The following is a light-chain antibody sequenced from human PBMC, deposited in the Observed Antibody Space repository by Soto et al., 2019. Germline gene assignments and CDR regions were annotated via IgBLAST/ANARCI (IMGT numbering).Light chain of an antibody. J-gene: IGKJ2*01. Sequence: DIQMTQSPSTLSASVGDRVTITCRASQSISSWLAWYQQKPGKAPKLLIYDASSLESVVPSRFSGSGSGTEFTLTISSLQPDDFATSYCQQYNSYQYTFGQGTKLEIK. V-gene: IGKV1-5*01. CDR1: QSISSW. CDR3: QQYNSYQYT. CDR2: DAS.